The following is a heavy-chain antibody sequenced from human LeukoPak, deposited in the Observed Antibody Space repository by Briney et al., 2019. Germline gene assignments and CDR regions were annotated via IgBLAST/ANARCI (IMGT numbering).Heavy chain of an antibody. CDR3: AKPGSTSLLYYYMDV. D-gene: IGHD2-2*01. J-gene: IGHJ6*03. Sequence: GGSLRLSCAASRFTFISYAMHGVRQAPGKGLGWVAVISYDGSNKYYADSAKGRFTISRDNSKNTLYLQMNSLRAEDTAVYYCAKPGSTSLLYYYMDVWGKGTTVTVSS. V-gene: IGHV3-30-3*02. CDR1: RFTFISYA. CDR2: ISYDGSNK.